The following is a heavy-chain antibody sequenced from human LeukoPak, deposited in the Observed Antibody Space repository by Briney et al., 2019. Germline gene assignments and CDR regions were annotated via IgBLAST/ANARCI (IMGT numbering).Heavy chain of an antibody. V-gene: IGHV1-24*01. CDR1: GYTLTELS. CDR2: FDPEDGET. Sequence: ASVKVSCKVSGYTLTELSMHWVRQAPGKGLEWMGGFDPEDGETIYAQKFQGRVTMTEDTSTDTAYMELSSLRSEDTAVYYCATSAHSPSGYYYKYFQHWGQGTLVTVSS. D-gene: IGHD3-22*01. CDR3: ATSAHSPSGYYYKYFQH. J-gene: IGHJ1*01.